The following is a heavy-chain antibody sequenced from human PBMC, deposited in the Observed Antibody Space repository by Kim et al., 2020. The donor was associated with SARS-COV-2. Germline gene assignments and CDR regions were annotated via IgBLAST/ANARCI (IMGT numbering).Heavy chain of an antibody. CDR2: IYPGDSDT. CDR3: ARQPRGSGSYQYVYGMDV. CDR1: GYSFTSYW. V-gene: IGHV5-51*01. Sequence: GESLKISCKGSGYSFTSYWIGWVRQMPGKGLEWMGIIYPGDSDTRYSPSFQGQVTISADKSISTAYLQWSSLKASDTAMYYCARQPRGSGSYQYVYGMDVWGQGTTVTVSS. J-gene: IGHJ6*02. D-gene: IGHD3-10*01.